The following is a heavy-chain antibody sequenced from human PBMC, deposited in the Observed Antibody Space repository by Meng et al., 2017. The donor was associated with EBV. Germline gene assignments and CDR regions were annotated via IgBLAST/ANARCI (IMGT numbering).Heavy chain of an antibody. J-gene: IGHJ4*02. Sequence: SGAELKSPGSPLKCSCKASGGTFSSYAISWVRQAPGQGLEWMGWIIPIFGTANYAQKFQGRVTIIADKSTSTAYMELSSLRSEDTAVYYCARAEIAAAGRLDYWGQGTLVTVSS. V-gene: IGHV1-69*06. CDR3: ARAEIAAAGRLDY. CDR2: IIPIFGTA. D-gene: IGHD6-13*01. CDR1: GGTFSSYA.